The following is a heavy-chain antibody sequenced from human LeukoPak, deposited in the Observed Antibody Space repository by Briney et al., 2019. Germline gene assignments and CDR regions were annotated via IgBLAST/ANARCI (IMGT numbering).Heavy chain of an antibody. CDR2: ISGSGVST. CDR3: AKRDTSGYYYFDY. Sequence: GGSLRLSCAASGFTFNIYAMNWVRQAPGKGLVWVAAISGSGVSTKDADSVKGRFTISRDNSKNTLYLQMNSLRAEDTAVYYCAKRDTSGYYYFDYWGQGTLVTVSS. J-gene: IGHJ4*02. D-gene: IGHD3-22*01. V-gene: IGHV3-23*01. CDR1: GFTFNIYA.